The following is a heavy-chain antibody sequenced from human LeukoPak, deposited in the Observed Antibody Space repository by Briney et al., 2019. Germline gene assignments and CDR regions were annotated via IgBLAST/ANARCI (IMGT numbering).Heavy chain of an antibody. CDR3: AKDGPNYDILTGYYRGWFDP. CDR1: GFTFISYA. J-gene: IGHJ5*02. CDR2: ISGSGGST. D-gene: IGHD3-9*01. V-gene: IGHV3-23*01. Sequence: PGGSLRLSCAASGFTFISYAMSWVRQAPGKGLEWVSAISGSGGSTYYADSVKGRFTISRDNSKNTLYLQMNSLRAEDTAVYYCAKDGPNYDILTGYYRGWFDPWGQGTLVTVSS.